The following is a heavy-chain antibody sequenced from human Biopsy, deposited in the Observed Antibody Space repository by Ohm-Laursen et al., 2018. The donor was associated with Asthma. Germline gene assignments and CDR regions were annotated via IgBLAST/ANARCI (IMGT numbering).Heavy chain of an antibody. Sequence: ASVKASCKASGYTFINYAIHWVRQAPGHSLEWMGWINAANGNTKYSQKFQGRLTISSDTSASTAYMDLSSLRSEDTAVYYCARTYFDFLTGQVHDAFAMWGQGTMVTVSS. J-gene: IGHJ3*02. D-gene: IGHD3-9*01. CDR3: ARTYFDFLTGQVHDAFAM. V-gene: IGHV1-3*01. CDR2: INAANGNT. CDR1: GYTFINYA.